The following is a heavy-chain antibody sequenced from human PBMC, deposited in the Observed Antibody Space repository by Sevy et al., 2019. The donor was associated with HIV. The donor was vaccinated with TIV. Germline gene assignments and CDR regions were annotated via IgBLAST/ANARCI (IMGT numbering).Heavy chain of an antibody. D-gene: IGHD5-18*01. Sequence: GESLKISCAASGFTFSRYAMHWVRQAPGKGLEWLAVISYDGNTKYCAYSVKSRFTISRDNCKNTLYLQMNSLKVEDTAVYYCARVKGAYSFGYYGMDVWGQGTTVTVSS. CDR2: ISYDGNTK. CDR3: ARVKGAYSFGYYGMDV. J-gene: IGHJ6*02. CDR1: GFTFSRYA. V-gene: IGHV3-30-3*01.